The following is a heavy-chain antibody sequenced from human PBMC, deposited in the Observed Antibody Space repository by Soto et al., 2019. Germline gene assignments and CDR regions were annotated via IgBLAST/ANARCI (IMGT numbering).Heavy chain of an antibody. CDR1: GFTFSSYA. CDR3: ARGQGRSSHYYSSYYGMDI. D-gene: IGHD6-6*01. CDR2: LSYDGTNK. J-gene: IGHJ6*02. V-gene: IGHV3-30-3*01. Sequence: QVQLVESRGGVVQPGGSLRLSCAASGFTFSSYAMNWVRQAPGKGLEWVAVLSYDGTNKYFADSVKARFTSSRDNSKSTGSLLVYSLRPEDTAIYYCARGQGRSSHYYSSYYGMDIWGQGTTVIVSS.